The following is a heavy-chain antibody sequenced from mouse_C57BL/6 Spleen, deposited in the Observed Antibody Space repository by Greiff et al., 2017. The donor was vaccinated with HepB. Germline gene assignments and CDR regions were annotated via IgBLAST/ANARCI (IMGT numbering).Heavy chain of an antibody. D-gene: IGHD2-4*01. J-gene: IGHJ3*01. CDR3: ARPDDYDVGFAY. CDR1: GYTFTSYT. CDR2: INPSSGYT. V-gene: IGHV1-4*01. Sequence: QVQLQQSGAELARPGASVKMSCKASGYTFTSYTMHWVKQRPGQGLEWIGYINPSSGYTKYNQKFKDKATLTADKSSSTAYMQLSSLTSEDSAVYYCARPDDYDVGFAYWGQGTLVTVSA.